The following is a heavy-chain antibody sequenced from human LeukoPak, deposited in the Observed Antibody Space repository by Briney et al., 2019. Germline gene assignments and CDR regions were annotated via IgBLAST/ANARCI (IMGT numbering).Heavy chain of an antibody. CDR2: IYWDDDK. CDR1: GFSLSTSGVG. J-gene: IGHJ2*01. CDR3: AHKIRVDYYDSSGYYYGDWYFDL. Sequence: SGPTLVNPTQTLTLTCTFSGFSLSTSGVGVGWIRQPPGKALEWLALIYWDDDKRYSPSLKSRPTITKDTSKNQVVLTMTNMDPVDTATYYCAHKIRVDYYDSSGYYYGDWYFDLWGRSTLVTVSS. D-gene: IGHD3-22*01. V-gene: IGHV2-5*02.